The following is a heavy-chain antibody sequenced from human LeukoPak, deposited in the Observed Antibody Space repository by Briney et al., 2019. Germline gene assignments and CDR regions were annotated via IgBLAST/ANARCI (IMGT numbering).Heavy chain of an antibody. V-gene: IGHV4-31*03. CDR1: GGSICSGGYY. D-gene: IGHD2-21*02. CDR3: ARVKHIVVVTAIPSDAFDI. J-gene: IGHJ3*02. Sequence: PSETLSLTCTVSGGSICSGGYYWSWIRQHPGKGLEWIGYIYYSGSTYYNPSLKSRVTISVDTSKNQFSLKLSSVTAADTAVYYCARVKHIVVVTAIPSDAFDIWGQGTMVTVSS. CDR2: IYYSGST.